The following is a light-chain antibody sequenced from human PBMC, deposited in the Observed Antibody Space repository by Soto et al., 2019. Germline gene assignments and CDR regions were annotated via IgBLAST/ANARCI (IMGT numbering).Light chain of an antibody. J-gene: IGLJ1*01. CDR3: SSYTSSSTRV. CDR1: SSDIGAYKY. Sequence: QSALTQPASVSGSPGQSITISCTGTSSDIGAYKYVSWYQQHPGKAPKLIIYDVSNRPSGVSNRFSGSKSGNTASLTISGLQAEDEADYYCSSYTSSSTRVFGTGTKVTVL. CDR2: DVS. V-gene: IGLV2-14*01.